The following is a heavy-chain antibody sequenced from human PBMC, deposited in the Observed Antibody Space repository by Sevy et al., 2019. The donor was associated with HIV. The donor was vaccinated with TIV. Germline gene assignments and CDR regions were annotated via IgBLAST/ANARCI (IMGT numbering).Heavy chain of an antibody. CDR2: IKGDGSDK. CDR3: VRDVAALDY. Sequence: GGSLRLSCEVSGFTFSSYWMSWVRQAPGKGPEWVAIIKGDGSDKYYVDSVKGRFTISRDNAKNSLYLQMNSLRVEDTAVYYCVRDVAALDYWGQGTLVTVSS. J-gene: IGHJ4*02. D-gene: IGHD6-13*01. CDR1: GFTFSSYW. V-gene: IGHV3-7*01.